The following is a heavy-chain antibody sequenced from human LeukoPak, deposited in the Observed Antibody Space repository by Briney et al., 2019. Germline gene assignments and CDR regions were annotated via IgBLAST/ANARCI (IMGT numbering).Heavy chain of an antibody. CDR2: IYYSGST. D-gene: IGHD6-19*01. Sequence: SETLSLTCTVSGGSISSYYWSWIRQPPGKGLEWIGYIYYSGSTNYNPSLKSRVTISVDTSKNQFSLKLSSVTAADTAVYYRARDLIAVAGTSSDYYCYGMDVWGKGTTVTVSS. J-gene: IGHJ6*04. CDR1: GGSISSYY. CDR3: ARDLIAVAGTSSDYYCYGMDV. V-gene: IGHV4-59*01.